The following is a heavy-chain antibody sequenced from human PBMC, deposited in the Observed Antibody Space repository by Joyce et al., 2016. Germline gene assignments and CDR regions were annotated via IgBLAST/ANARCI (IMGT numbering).Heavy chain of an antibody. CDR2: ISYDGSDK. J-gene: IGHJ4*02. D-gene: IGHD1-26*01. CDR1: GFSVSNNA. CDR3: VRFLVGATDFHDN. Sequence: QIQLVEFGGAVVQPGKSLRLSCTVSGFSVSNNAVHWVRQPPGKGLEWVALISYDGSDKEYADSLQGRFTISRDTSKNTVFLQMASLRTEDTATYYCVRFLVGATDFHDNWGQGTLVTVSS. V-gene: IGHV3-30*04.